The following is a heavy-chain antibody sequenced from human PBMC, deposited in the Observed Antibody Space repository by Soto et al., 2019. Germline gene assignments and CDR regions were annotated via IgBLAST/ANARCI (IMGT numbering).Heavy chain of an antibody. V-gene: IGHV3-30*18. CDR2: ISYDGSNK. CDR3: AKMTNSSSWNYYYYYGMDV. J-gene: IGHJ6*02. Sequence: QVQLVESGGGVVQPGRSLRLSCAASGFTFSSYGMHWVRQAPGKGLEWVAVISYDGSNKYYADSVKGRFTISRDNSKNPLXXQMNSLRAEDTAVYYCAKMTNSSSWNYYYYYGMDVWGQGTTVTVSS. D-gene: IGHD6-13*01. CDR1: GFTFSSYG.